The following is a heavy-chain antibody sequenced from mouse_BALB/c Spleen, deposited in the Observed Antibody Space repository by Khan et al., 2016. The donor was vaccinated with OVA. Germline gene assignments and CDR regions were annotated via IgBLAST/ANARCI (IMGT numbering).Heavy chain of an antibody. D-gene: IGHD2-12*01. CDR3: TRSTYRYAFDD. Sequence: EVQLQESGPSLVKPSQTLSLTCSVTGDSITSGYWNWIRKFPGNKLEYMGYIIYTGYTYYNPSLKSRISITRHTSKNQYYLQLNSVPDEDTATYYYTRSTYRYAFDDWGQGTLVTVSA. V-gene: IGHV3-8*02. CDR2: IIYTGYT. J-gene: IGHJ3*01. CDR1: GDSITSGY.